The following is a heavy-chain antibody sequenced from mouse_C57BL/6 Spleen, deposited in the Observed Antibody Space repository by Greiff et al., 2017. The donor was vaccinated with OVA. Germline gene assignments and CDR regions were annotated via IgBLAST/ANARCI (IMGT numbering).Heavy chain of an antibody. J-gene: IGHJ2*01. D-gene: IGHD1-1*01. CDR2: IYPGDGDT. CDR3: ARRGYSTTVVAPFDY. V-gene: IGHV1-80*01. CDR1: GYAFSSYW. Sequence: QVQLQQSGAELVKPGASVKISCKASGYAFSSYWMNWVKQRPGKGLEWIGQIYPGDGDTNYNGKFKGKATLTADKSSSTAYMQLSSLTSEDSAVYFCARRGYSTTVVAPFDYWGQGTTLTVSS.